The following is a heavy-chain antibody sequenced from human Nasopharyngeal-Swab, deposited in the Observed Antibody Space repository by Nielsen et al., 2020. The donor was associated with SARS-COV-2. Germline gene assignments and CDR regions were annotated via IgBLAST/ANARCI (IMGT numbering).Heavy chain of an antibody. V-gene: IGHV5-51*01. D-gene: IGHD2-15*01. J-gene: IGHJ6*03. CDR2: IYTDDSDT. CDR3: ARLRGSAFYYYYLDV. CDR1: GYSFTTFW. Sequence: GGSLRLSCKGSGYSFTTFWITWVRQMPGKGLEWMGIIYTDDSDTRYSPSFQGQVTFSVDKSTSTAYLKWSSLKASDTAMYYCARLRGSAFYYYYLDVWGKGTTVTVSS.